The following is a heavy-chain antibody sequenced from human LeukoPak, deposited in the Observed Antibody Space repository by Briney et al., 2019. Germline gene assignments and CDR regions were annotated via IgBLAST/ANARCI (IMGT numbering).Heavy chain of an antibody. Sequence: GASVKVSCKASGYTFTSYGISWVRQAPGQGLEWMGGIIPMLGTANYAQDFQGRLTINADESTNTAYMDLSRLRSEDTAVYYCVRGDARSGYDPFDYWGQGTLVTVAS. CDR1: GYTFTSYG. V-gene: IGHV1-69*13. CDR3: VRGDARSGYDPFDY. D-gene: IGHD3-22*01. J-gene: IGHJ4*02. CDR2: IIPMLGTA.